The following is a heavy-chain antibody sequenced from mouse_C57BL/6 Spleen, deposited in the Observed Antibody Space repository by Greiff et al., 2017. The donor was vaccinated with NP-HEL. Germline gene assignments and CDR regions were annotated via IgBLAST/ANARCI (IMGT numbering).Heavy chain of an antibody. J-gene: IGHJ2*01. Sequence: VQLQQSGPELVKPGASVKISCKASGYSFTSYYIHWVKQRPGQGLEWIGWIYPGSGNTKYNEKFKGKATLTADTSSSTAYMQLSSLTSEDSAVYYCARSTYSNYEDYWGQGTTLTVSS. V-gene: IGHV1-66*01. CDR1: GYSFTSYY. CDR3: ARSTYSNYEDY. D-gene: IGHD2-5*01. CDR2: IYPGSGNT.